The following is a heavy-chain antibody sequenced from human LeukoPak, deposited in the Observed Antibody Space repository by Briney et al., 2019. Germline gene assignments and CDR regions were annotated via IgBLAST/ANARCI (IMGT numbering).Heavy chain of an antibody. D-gene: IGHD6-19*01. CDR2: INPNSGGT. Sequence: ASVKVSCKASGYTFTGYYMHWVRQAPGQGLEWMGWINPNSGGTNYAQKFQGRATMTRDTSISTAYMELSRLRSDDTAVYYCARDSSGWHNWFDPWGQGTLVTVSS. CDR1: GYTFTGYY. CDR3: ARDSSGWHNWFDP. V-gene: IGHV1-2*02. J-gene: IGHJ5*02.